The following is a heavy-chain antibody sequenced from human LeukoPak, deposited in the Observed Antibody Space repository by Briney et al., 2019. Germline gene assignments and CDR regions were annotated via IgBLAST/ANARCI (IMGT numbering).Heavy chain of an antibody. CDR1: GGSISSSSYY. J-gene: IGHJ6*02. CDR2: IYYSGST. CDR3: ASSYYYDSSGYYHYGMDV. V-gene: IGHV4-39*01. D-gene: IGHD3-22*01. Sequence: SETLSLTCTVSGGSISSSSYYWGWIRQPPGKGLEWIGSIYYSGSTYYNPSLKSRVTISVDTSKNQFSLKLSFVTAADTAVYYCASSYYYDSSGYYHYGMDVWGQGTTVTVSS.